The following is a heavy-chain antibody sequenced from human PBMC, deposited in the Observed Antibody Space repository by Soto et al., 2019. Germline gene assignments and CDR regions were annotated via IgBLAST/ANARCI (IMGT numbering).Heavy chain of an antibody. CDR2: ISYDGSNK. V-gene: IGHV3-30*18. D-gene: IGHD3-3*01. CDR3: AKDGQGNFWSGLYYYYYYMDV. J-gene: IGHJ6*03. Sequence: GGSLRLSCAASGFTFSSYGMHWVRQAPGKGLEWVAVISYDGSNKNYADSVKGRFTISRDKSKHTLYLQMNSLRAEDTAVYYCAKDGQGNFWSGLYYYYYYMDVWGKGTTVTVSS. CDR1: GFTFSSYG.